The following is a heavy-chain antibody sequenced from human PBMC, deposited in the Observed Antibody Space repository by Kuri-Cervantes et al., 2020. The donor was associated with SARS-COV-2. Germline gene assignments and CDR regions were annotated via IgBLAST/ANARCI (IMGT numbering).Heavy chain of an antibody. V-gene: IGHV3-23*01. CDR3: AKAGGIEIPAATNWFDP. CDR1: GLPFSDYA. J-gene: IGHJ5*02. D-gene: IGHD2-2*01. CDR2: IGGSGGNT. Sequence: GESLKISCAVSGLPFSDYAMSWVRQAPGKGLEWVSGIGGSGGNTYYADSVKGRFTISRDNSKNTLYLQMTSLSAGDTAIYYCAKAGGIEIPAATNWFDPWGQGTLVTVSS.